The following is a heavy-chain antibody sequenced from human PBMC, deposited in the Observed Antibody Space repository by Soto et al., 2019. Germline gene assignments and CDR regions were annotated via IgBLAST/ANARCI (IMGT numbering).Heavy chain of an antibody. Sequence: PGESLKISCQGSGYRFTNYWIGWVRRMPGKGLEWMGMIHPSESETTYSPSFQGQVTISVDKSISSVYLQWSSLKASDTGMYYCARHVTTDYRDHRGGSYVMTYDYFGMDVWGQGTTVTVSS. D-gene: IGHD1-1*01. CDR3: ARHVTTDYRDHRGGSYVMTYDYFGMDV. J-gene: IGHJ6*02. V-gene: IGHV5-51*01. CDR2: IHPSESET. CDR1: GYRFTNYW.